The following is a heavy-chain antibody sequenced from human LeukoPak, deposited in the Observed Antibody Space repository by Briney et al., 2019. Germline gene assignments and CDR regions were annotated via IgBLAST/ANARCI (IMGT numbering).Heavy chain of an antibody. CDR1: GFTFSTYS. D-gene: IGHD3-22*01. CDR2: ISGTSSLI. CDR3: ARGVDYYENSGTIDY. V-gene: IGHV3-48*01. J-gene: IGHJ4*02. Sequence: GGSLRLSCAASGFTFSTYSMNWVRQAPGKGLEWASYISGTSSLIYYADSVKGRFTISRDNSKNTLYLQMNSLRAEDTAVYYCARGVDYYENSGTIDYWGQGTLVTVSS.